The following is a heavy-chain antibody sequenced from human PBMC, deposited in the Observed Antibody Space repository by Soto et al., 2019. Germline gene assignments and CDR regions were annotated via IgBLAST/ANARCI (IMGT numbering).Heavy chain of an antibody. V-gene: IGHV3-7*05. CDR2: IKQDGSEK. J-gene: IGHJ4*02. CDR3: VCDSSRKPRPFDY. D-gene: IGHD3-22*01. CDR1: GFTFSSYW. Sequence: GGSLRLSCAASGFTFSSYWMSWVRQAPGKGLEWVANIKQDGSEKYYVDSVKGRFTISRDNAKNSLYLQMNSLRAEDTAVYYCVCDSSRKPRPFDYWGQGTLVTVSS.